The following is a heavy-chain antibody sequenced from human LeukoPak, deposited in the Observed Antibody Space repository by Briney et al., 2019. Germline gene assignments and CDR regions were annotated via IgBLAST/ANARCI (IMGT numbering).Heavy chain of an antibody. J-gene: IGHJ4*02. V-gene: IGHV1-18*01. CDR3: ARDGFDWL. CDR2: ISAYNGDT. D-gene: IGHD3-9*01. Sequence: ASVKVSCKASGYTFTKHAISWVRQAPGQGLEWMGWISAYNGDTNYAQKFQGRVTMTTDTSTSTAYMELRSLRSVDTAVYYCARDGFDWLWGQGTLVTVSS. CDR1: GYTFTKHA.